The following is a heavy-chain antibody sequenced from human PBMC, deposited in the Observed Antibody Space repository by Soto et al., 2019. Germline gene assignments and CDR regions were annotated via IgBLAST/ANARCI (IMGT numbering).Heavy chain of an antibody. Sequence: SVKVSCKASGGTFSSYAISWVRQAPGQGLEWMGGIIPIFGTANYAQKFQGRVTITADESTSTAYMELSSLRSEDTAVYYCASPLEYYDSSGYYYAFDIWGQGTMVTVSS. CDR2: IIPIFGTA. CDR3: ASPLEYYDSSGYYYAFDI. J-gene: IGHJ3*02. D-gene: IGHD3-22*01. V-gene: IGHV1-69*13. CDR1: GGTFSSYA.